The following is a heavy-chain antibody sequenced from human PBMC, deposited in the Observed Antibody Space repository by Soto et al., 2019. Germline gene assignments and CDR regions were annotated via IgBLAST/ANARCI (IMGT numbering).Heavy chain of an antibody. CDR3: ARDSYGDLTAFDI. Sequence: SETLSLTCTVSGASISSGTYSWDWIRQPPGKGLEWIGTIYYSGSTYYNPSLKSRVTISVDTSKNQFSLKLSSVTAADTAVYYCARDSYGDLTAFDIWGQGTMVTVSS. J-gene: IGHJ3*02. CDR1: GASISSGTYS. CDR2: IYYSGST. D-gene: IGHD5-18*01. V-gene: IGHV4-39*07.